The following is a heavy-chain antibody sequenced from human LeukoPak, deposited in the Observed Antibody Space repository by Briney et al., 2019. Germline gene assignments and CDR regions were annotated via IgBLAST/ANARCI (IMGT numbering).Heavy chain of an antibody. Sequence: GGSLRLSCAASGFTFSSYWMSWVRQAPGKGLEWVANIKQDGSEKYYVGSVKGRFTISRDNAKNSLYLQMNSLRAEDTAVYYCAELGITMIGGVWGKGTTVTISS. J-gene: IGHJ6*04. CDR1: GFTFSSYW. V-gene: IGHV3-7*01. CDR3: AELGITMIGGV. CDR2: IKQDGSEK. D-gene: IGHD3-10*02.